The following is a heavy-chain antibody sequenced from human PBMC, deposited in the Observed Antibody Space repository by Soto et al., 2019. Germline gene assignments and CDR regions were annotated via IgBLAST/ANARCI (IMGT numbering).Heavy chain of an antibody. CDR2: IIPILGIA. D-gene: IGHD6-6*01. Sequence: QVQLVQSGAEVKKPGSSVKVSCKASGGTFSSYTISWVRQAPGQGLEWMGRIIPILGIANYAQKFQGRVTITADKSTSTAYMELSSLRSEDTAVYYCARVPRAARYYYGMDVWGQGTTVTVSS. CDR3: ARVPRAARYYYGMDV. J-gene: IGHJ6*02. CDR1: GGTFSSYT. V-gene: IGHV1-69*02.